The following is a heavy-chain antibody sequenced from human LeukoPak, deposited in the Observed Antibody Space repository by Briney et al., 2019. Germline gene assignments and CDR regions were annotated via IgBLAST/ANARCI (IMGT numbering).Heavy chain of an antibody. CDR3: ARQGDCSGGSCYSSYYYYYYMDV. CDR1: GGSISSYY. J-gene: IGHJ6*03. Sequence: PSETLSLTCTVSGGSISSYYWSWIRQPPGKGLEWIGYIYYSGSTNYNPSLKSRVTISVDTSKNQFSLKLSSVTAADTAVYYCARQGDCSGGSCYSSYYYYYYMDVWGKGTTVTVSS. V-gene: IGHV4-59*08. CDR2: IYYSGST. D-gene: IGHD2-15*01.